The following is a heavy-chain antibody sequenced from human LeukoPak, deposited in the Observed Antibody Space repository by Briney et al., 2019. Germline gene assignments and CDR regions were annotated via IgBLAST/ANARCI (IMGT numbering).Heavy chain of an antibody. J-gene: IGHJ3*01. CDR3: ARRPGGQWDAFNL. D-gene: IGHD3-16*01. CDR2: INGGGGTT. CDR1: GFTFSIYW. Sequence: AGGSLRLSCAASGFTFSIYWMNWVRQAPGKGLVCVSRINGGGGTTNYADSVKGRFTITRDNAKNTVYLQMNSLRPEDTGVYYCARRPGGQWDAFNLWGQGTVVTVSS. V-gene: IGHV3-74*01.